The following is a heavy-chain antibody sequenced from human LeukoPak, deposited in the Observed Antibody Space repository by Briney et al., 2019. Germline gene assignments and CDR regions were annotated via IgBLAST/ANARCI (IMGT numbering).Heavy chain of an antibody. CDR1: DGSISSYY. D-gene: IGHD3-10*01. J-gene: IGHJ3*02. CDR2: IYYSGSN. Sequence: SETLSLTCTVSDGSISSYYWSWIRQPPGKGLEWIGNIYYSGSNNYNPSLESRLSISVDTSKNQVYLRLSSVTAADTAVYYCARPSSSSYSYDFDIWGQGTMVTVSS. V-gene: IGHV4-59*08. CDR3: ARPSSSSYSYDFDI.